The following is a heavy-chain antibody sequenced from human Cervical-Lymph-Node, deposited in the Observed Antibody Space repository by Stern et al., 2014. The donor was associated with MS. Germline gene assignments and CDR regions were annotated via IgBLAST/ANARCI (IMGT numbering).Heavy chain of an antibody. D-gene: IGHD3-3*01. Sequence: QLVQSGGGLIKPGGSLRLSCAASGFIVSSNQMSWVRQATGKGLEWFSVMYGSDTTYYADSLTGRFTISRDNSTNTLFLQMNSLGVEDTAIYYCASGFWSHDHWGQGTLVTVSS. V-gene: IGHV3-53*01. CDR3: ASGFWSHDH. J-gene: IGHJ5*02. CDR2: MYGSDTT. CDR1: GFIVSSNQ.